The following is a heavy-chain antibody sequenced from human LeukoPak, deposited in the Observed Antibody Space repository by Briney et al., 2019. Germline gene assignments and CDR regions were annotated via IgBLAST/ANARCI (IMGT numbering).Heavy chain of an antibody. Sequence: SETLSLTCIVSGDSISSGDSYWSWIRQAPRKGLEWIGYIYDSGTTSYNPSLKSRLTISVDTSKNQFSLNLTSVTAADTAVYYCARDQWLVFDYWGQGTLVTVSS. D-gene: IGHD6-19*01. CDR2: IYDSGTT. J-gene: IGHJ4*02. V-gene: IGHV4-30-4*08. CDR1: GDSISSGDSY. CDR3: ARDQWLVFDY.